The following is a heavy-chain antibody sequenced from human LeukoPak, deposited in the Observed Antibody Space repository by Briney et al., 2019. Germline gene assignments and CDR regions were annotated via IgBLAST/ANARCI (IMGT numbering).Heavy chain of an antibody. J-gene: IGHJ4*02. Sequence: GGSLRLSCAASDFSFSDSWTDWVRQAPGKGLEWVANIKPDGSDKNYVDSVKGRFTISRDNAKNSLYLQMNSLRAEDTAVYYCSWSLNYWGQGTLVTVSS. CDR3: SWSLNY. CDR1: DFSFSDSW. V-gene: IGHV3-7*01. D-gene: IGHD1-26*01. CDR2: IKPDGSDK.